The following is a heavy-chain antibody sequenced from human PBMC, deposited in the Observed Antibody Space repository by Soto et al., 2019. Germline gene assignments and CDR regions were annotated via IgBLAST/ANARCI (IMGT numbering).Heavy chain of an antibody. CDR3: ARDMYTNYANYFDL. J-gene: IGHJ5*02. V-gene: IGHV3-11*01. CDR1: GFSFKDYY. CDR2: ITSSGGNA. Sequence: GSLRLSCAASGFSFKDYYMTWMRQTPEKGLEWISTITSSGGNAYYAASVKGRVTISRDNAHNSLYLQMSGLRAEDTALYYCARDMYTNYANYFDLWGQGTLVTVSS. D-gene: IGHD2-2*02.